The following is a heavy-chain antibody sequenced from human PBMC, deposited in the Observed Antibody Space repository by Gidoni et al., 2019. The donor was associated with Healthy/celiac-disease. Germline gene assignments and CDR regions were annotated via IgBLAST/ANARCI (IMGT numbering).Heavy chain of an antibody. CDR1: GFTFEDTD. J-gene: IGHJ4*02. V-gene: IGHV3-9*01. D-gene: IGHD3-22*01. Sequence: EVQLVESGGGLVQPGRSLRLSCAASGFTFEDTDMHWVRQVPGKGLEWVSGISYNRGIIGYADSVKGRFTISRDNAKKSLYLQMNSLRTEDTALYYCTKPYYYDSSAYYKWGQGTLVTVSS. CDR2: ISYNRGII. CDR3: TKPYYYDSSAYYK.